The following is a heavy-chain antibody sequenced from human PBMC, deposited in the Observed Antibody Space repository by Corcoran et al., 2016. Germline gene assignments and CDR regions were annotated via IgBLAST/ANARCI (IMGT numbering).Heavy chain of an antibody. CDR3: SRAPRRGLWYLDL. CDR1: GGSFSGYS. V-gene: IGHV4-34*01. J-gene: IGHJ2*01. CDR2: INQTGST. Sequence: QVQLQQWGAGLLKPSETLSLTCAVYGGSFSGYSWSWIRQPPGTGLEWIGEINQTGSTSYNPSLKSRITISVDSSKNQLALRRSSVTAADTAVYHCSRAPRRGLWYLDLWGRDTRVTVSS. D-gene: IGHD3-16*01.